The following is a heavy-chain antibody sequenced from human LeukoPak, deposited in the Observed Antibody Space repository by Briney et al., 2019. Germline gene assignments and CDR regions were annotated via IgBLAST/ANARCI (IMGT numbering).Heavy chain of an antibody. V-gene: IGHV1-2*02. D-gene: IGHD2-2*01. CDR1: GYTFTGYY. J-gene: IGHJ5*02. CDR2: INPNSGGT. Sequence: GASVKVSCKASGYTFTGYYMHWVRQAPGQGLEWMGWINPNSGGTNYAQKFQGRVTMTRDTSISTAYMELSRLRSDDTAVYYCARDFTYCSGTSCSKRDWFDPWGQGPLVPVSS. CDR3: ARDFTYCSGTSCSKRDWFDP.